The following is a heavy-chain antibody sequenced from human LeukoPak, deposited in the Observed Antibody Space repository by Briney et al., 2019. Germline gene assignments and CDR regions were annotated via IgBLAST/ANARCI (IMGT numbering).Heavy chain of an antibody. Sequence: SETLSLTCAVYGGSFGGYYWSWIRQPPGKGLEWIGEINHSGSTNYNPSLKSRVTISVDTSKNQFSLKLSSVTAADTAVYYCARGATVNVFDIGGKGTGVTVS. CDR3: ARGATVNVFDI. CDR2: INHSGST. V-gene: IGHV4-34*01. D-gene: IGHD4-17*01. CDR1: GGSFGGYY. J-gene: IGHJ3*02.